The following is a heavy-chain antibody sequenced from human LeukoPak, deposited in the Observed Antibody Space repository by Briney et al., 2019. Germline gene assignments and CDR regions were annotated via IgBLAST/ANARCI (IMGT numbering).Heavy chain of an antibody. V-gene: IGHV1-18*01. Sequence: ASVKVSCKASGYRFGSFGINWVRQAPGQGLEWMGWISAYKGDTNYAQKLQGRVTMTTDTSTSTAYMDLRSLTSDDTAVYYCARGGYYGSGSFPDYWGQGTLVTVSS. CDR3: ARGGYYGSGSFPDY. D-gene: IGHD3-10*01. CDR1: GYRFGSFG. J-gene: IGHJ4*02. CDR2: ISAYKGDT.